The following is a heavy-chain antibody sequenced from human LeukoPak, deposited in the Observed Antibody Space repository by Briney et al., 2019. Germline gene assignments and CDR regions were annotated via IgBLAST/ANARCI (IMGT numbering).Heavy chain of an antibody. D-gene: IGHD1-20*01. CDR3: AKDETLSGINYFAY. V-gene: IGHV3-23*01. CDR2: ITGSGTGT. J-gene: IGHJ4*02. Sequence: GGSLRLSCAVSGFSFSTCAMSWVRQAPGEGLEWVSGITGSGTGTYYADSVKGRFTISRDNSRNTLYLEMSNLRAEDTAIYYCAKDETLSGINYFAYWGQGTLVTVSS. CDR1: GFSFSTCA.